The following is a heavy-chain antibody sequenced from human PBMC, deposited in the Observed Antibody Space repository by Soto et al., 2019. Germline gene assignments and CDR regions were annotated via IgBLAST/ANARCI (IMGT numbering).Heavy chain of an antibody. Sequence: SETLSLTCAVSGGSISSACYSWTWIRQPPGKGLEWIGYVYRGERPYYTPSLQSRVTISVDRSKSNFSLKLTSVTAADTAVYYCAFQHWGQGTLVTVSS. V-gene: IGHV4-30-2*01. CDR1: GGSISSACYS. J-gene: IGHJ1*01. CDR2: VYRGERP. CDR3: AFQH.